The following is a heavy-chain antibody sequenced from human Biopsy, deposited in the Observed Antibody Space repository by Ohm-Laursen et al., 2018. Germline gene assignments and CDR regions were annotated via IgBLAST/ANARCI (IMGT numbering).Heavy chain of an antibody. CDR2: IYYSGST. CDR3: ARGSTYGYDFDY. CDR1: DGSINSYY. J-gene: IGHJ4*03. V-gene: IGHV4-59*07. Sequence: SDTLSLTCTVSDGSINSYYWNWIRQPPGKRLEWIGNIYYSGSTNFNPSLKSRVTISVDTSKNQFSLKLSSVTAADTAVYFCARGSTYGYDFDYWGPGTTVFVSS. D-gene: IGHD5-18*01.